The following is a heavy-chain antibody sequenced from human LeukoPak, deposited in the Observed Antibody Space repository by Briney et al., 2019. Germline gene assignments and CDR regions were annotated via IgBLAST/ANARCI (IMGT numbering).Heavy chain of an antibody. J-gene: IGHJ4*02. CDR1: GYSISGAYY. D-gene: IGHD6-19*01. Sequence: PSETLSLTCTVSGYSISGAYYWGWIRQTPGKGLEWIGSINHSGNTYYNPSLKGRVTISVDTSKNQFSLKLSSVTAADTAVYYCAKVIAVAGTFDYWGQGTLVTVSS. V-gene: IGHV4-38-2*02. CDR3: AKVIAVAGTFDY. CDR2: INHSGNT.